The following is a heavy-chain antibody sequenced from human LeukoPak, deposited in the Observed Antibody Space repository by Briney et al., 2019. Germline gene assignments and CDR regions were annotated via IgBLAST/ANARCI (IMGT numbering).Heavy chain of an antibody. Sequence: GSLRLSCAASGFTFSSYWMSWIRQPPGKGLEWIGNIYYSESTNYNPSLKSRVTISVDTSKNQFSLKLSSVTAADTAVYYCARLKTLGGTVGFDYWGQGTLVTVSS. CDR1: GFTFSSYW. CDR2: IYYSEST. CDR3: ARLKTLGGTVGFDY. J-gene: IGHJ4*02. V-gene: IGHV4-59*01. D-gene: IGHD1-26*01.